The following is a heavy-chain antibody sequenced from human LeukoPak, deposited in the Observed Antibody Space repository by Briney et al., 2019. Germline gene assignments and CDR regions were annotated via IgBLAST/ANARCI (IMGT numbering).Heavy chain of an antibody. CDR2: IYSGGST. V-gene: IGHV3-66*01. CDR1: GFTFDDYA. J-gene: IGHJ4*02. Sequence: GSLRLSCAASGFTFDDYAMHWVRQAPGKGLEWVSVIYSGGSTYHADSVKGRFTISRDNSKNTLYLQMNSLRAEDTAVYYCARVYDSSGYYYAIDHWGQGTLVTVSS. D-gene: IGHD3-22*01. CDR3: ARVYDSSGYYYAIDH.